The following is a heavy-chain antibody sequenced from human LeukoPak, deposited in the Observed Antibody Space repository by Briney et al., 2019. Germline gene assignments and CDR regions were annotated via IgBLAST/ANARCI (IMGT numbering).Heavy chain of an antibody. CDR2: INHSGST. Sequence: PSETLSLTCAVHGGSFSGYYWSWIRQPPGKGLEWIGEINHSGSTNYNPSLKSRVTISVDTSKNQFSLKLSSVTAADTAVYYCARGRPVVVPAAIGWFDPWGQGTLVTVSS. CDR3: ARGRPVVVPAAIGWFDP. D-gene: IGHD2-2*01. CDR1: GGSFSGYY. J-gene: IGHJ5*02. V-gene: IGHV4-34*01.